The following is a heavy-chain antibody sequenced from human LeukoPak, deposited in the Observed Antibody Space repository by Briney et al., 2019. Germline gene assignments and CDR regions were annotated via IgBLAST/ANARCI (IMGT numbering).Heavy chain of an antibody. CDR2: INGDGSTT. CDR1: GFTFTSHE. V-gene: IGHV3-48*03. CDR3: ARVLYDFWSGKFDYFDY. J-gene: IGHJ4*02. D-gene: IGHD3-3*01. Sequence: GGSLRLSCAASGFTFTSHEMNWVRQAPGKGLEWVSYINGDGSTTYYADSVKGRFTISRDNSKNTLYLQMNSLRAEDTAVYYCARVLYDFWSGKFDYFDYWGQGTLVTVSS.